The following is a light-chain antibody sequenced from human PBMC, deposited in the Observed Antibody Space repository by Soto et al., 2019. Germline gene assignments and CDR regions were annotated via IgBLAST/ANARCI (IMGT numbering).Light chain of an antibody. V-gene: IGKV3-11*01. CDR3: QQRSNWPRT. CDR2: DAS. J-gene: IGKJ1*01. CDR1: QSVSSY. Sequence: EIVLTQSPATLSLSPGERATLSCRASQSVSSYLAWYQQKPGRAPRLLIYDASNMTTGIPARFSGSGSGTDFTLTISSLEPEDFAVYYCQQRSNWPRTFGPGNKVEIK.